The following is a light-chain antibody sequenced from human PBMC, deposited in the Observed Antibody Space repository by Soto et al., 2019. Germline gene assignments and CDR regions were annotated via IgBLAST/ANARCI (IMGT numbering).Light chain of an antibody. CDR2: GAS. CDR3: QQYRSSPLT. J-gene: IGKJ4*01. Sequence: EIVLTQSPGTLSLSPGERATLSCRASQSVSRSYLAWFQQKPGQAPRLLIYGASSRATGIPDRFSASGSGADFTLTISRLEPGDCAVYYCQQYRSSPLTFGGGTKVEI. V-gene: IGKV3-20*01. CDR1: QSVSRSY.